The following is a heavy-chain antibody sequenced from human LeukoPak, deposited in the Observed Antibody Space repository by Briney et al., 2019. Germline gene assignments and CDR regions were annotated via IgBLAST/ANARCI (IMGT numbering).Heavy chain of an antibody. CDR1: GGSFCGYY. J-gene: IGHJ4*02. Sequence: SETLSLTCAVYGGSFCGYYWSSIRQPPGKGLEWIGEINHSGSTNYNPSLKSRVTISVDTSKNQFSLKLSSVTAADTAVYYCARGRRIDYWGQGTLVTVSS. V-gene: IGHV4-34*01. CDR3: ARGRRIDY. CDR2: INHSGST.